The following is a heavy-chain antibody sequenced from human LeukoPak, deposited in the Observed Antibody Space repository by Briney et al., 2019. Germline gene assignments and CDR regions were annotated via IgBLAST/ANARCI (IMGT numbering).Heavy chain of an antibody. Sequence: GGSLRLSCAASGFTFSSYWMSWVRQAPGKGLEWVANIKQDGSEKYYVDSVKGRFTISRGNSKNTLYLQMNSLRAEDTAVYYCARESGRYSSGWHPFDYWGQGTLVTVSS. D-gene: IGHD6-19*01. J-gene: IGHJ4*02. CDR2: IKQDGSEK. V-gene: IGHV3-7*01. CDR3: ARESGRYSSGWHPFDY. CDR1: GFTFSSYW.